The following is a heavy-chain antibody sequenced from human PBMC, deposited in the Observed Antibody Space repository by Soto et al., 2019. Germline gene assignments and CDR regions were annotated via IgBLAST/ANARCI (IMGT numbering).Heavy chain of an antibody. Sequence: EVLLVESGGGLVQPGGSLRLSCAAFGFTFITYWMSWVRQAPGKGLEWVANIKQDGSEQFYVDSVKGRFTISRDNAKNSLSLQMNSLRAEDTAVYFFARLPHPGIAVGGTVYGGQGTLVTVSS. V-gene: IGHV3-7*05. D-gene: IGHD6-19*01. CDR1: GFTFITYW. CDR3: ARLPHPGIAVGGTVY. CDR2: IKQDGSEQ. J-gene: IGHJ4*02.